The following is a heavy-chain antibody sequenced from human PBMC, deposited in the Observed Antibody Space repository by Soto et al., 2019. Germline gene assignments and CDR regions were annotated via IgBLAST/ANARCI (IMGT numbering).Heavy chain of an antibody. J-gene: IGHJ4*02. D-gene: IGHD6-19*01. CDR2: TYYRSKWYN. Sequence: SQTLSLTCAISGDSVSSKNAAWTWIRQSPSGGLEWLGRTYYRSKWYNDYAESVKSRVTISPDTSKNQFSLQLSSVTPEDTAPYYCARSIAMAGRYYFDYWGQGTLVTVSS. V-gene: IGHV6-1*01. CDR1: GDSVSSKNAA. CDR3: ARSIAMAGRYYFDY.